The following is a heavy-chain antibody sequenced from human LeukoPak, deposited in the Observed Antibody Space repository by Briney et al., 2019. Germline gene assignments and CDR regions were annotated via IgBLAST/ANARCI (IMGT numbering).Heavy chain of an antibody. Sequence: HPGGSLRLSCAASGFTFSSYAMHWVRQAPGKGLEWVAVISYDGSNKYYADSVKGRFTISRDNSKNTLYLQMNSLRAEDTAVYYCARERDIVVVFDYWGQGTLVTVSS. CDR2: ISYDGSNK. V-gene: IGHV3-30-3*01. D-gene: IGHD2-2*01. J-gene: IGHJ4*02. CDR1: GFTFSSYA. CDR3: ARERDIVVVFDY.